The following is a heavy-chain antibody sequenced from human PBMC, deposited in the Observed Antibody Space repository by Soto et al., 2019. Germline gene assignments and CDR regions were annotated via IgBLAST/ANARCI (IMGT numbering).Heavy chain of an antibody. CDR3: AIVRYSYAHNPGWFDP. CDR2: IYSGGST. D-gene: IGHD5-18*01. CDR1: GFTVSSNY. J-gene: IGHJ5*02. V-gene: IGHV3-53*01. Sequence: GGSLRLSCAASGFTVSSNYMSWVRQAPGKGLEWVSVIYSGGSTYYADSVKGRFTISRDNSKNTLYLQMNSLRAEDTAVYYCAIVRYSYAHNPGWFDPWGQGTLVTVSS.